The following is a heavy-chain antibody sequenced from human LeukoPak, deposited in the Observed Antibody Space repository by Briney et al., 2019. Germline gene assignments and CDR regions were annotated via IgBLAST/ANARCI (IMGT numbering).Heavy chain of an antibody. CDR3: ARGRPHRDGYNYFDY. J-gene: IGHJ4*02. V-gene: IGHV3-30-3*01. CDR1: GFTFSSYA. D-gene: IGHD5-24*01. Sequence: GGSLRLSCAASGFTFSSYAMHWVRQAPGKGLEWVAVISYDGSNKYYADSVKGRLTISRDNSKNTLYLQMNSLRAEDTAVYYCARGRPHRDGYNYFDYWGQGTLVTVSS. CDR2: ISYDGSNK.